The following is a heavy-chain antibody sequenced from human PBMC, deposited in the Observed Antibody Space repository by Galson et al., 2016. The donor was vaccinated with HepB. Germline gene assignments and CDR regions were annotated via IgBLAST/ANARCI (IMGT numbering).Heavy chain of an antibody. J-gene: IGHJ6*02. CDR1: GFNLSSYW. CDR2: INSDGSNT. Sequence: SLRLSCAASGFNLSSYWMHWVRQAPGKGLVWVSRINSDGSNTDYADSVKGRFTISRDDAKNTLSLQMNSLRAEDTATYYCVRDFMSWLVWGQGTTVTVSS. D-gene: IGHD5-24*01. V-gene: IGHV3-74*01. CDR3: VRDFMSWLV.